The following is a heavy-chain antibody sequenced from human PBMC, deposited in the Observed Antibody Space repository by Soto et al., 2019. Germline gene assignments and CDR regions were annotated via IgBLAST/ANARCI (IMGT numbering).Heavy chain of an antibody. CDR1: GGTFSSYA. D-gene: IGHD2-2*02. Sequence: SVKVSCKASGGTFSSYAISWVRQAPGQGLEWMGGIIPIFGTANYAQKFQGRVTITADKSTSTAYMELSSLRSEDTAVYYCASRIGYCSSTSCYTRPFGAFDIWGQGTMATVSS. CDR2: IIPIFGTA. CDR3: ASRIGYCSSTSCYTRPFGAFDI. V-gene: IGHV1-69*06. J-gene: IGHJ3*02.